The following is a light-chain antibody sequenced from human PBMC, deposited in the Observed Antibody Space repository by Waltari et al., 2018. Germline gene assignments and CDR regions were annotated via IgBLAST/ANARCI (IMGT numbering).Light chain of an antibody. CDR3: QQYDSLPAT. V-gene: IGKV3-20*01. CDR2: CAS. Sequence: VLPQSPGTLSLSPGERATLSCRASQSVIKYLAWYQQKPGLAPRLLIYCASTRATGIPDRFSGSGSGTDFSLTISSLEPEDFAVYYCQQYDSLPATFGQGTRVEIK. J-gene: IGKJ1*01. CDR1: QSVIKY.